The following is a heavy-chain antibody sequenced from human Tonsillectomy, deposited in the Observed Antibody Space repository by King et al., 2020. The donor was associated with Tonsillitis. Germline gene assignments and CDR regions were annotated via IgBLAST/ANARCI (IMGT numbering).Heavy chain of an antibody. Sequence: VPLQQSGPGLVKPSQTLSLTCAISGDSVSSNSAAWTWIRQSPSRGLEWLGRTYYRSKWYNDYAVSVKSRITINPDTSKNQFSLQLNSVTPEDTAVYYCSRELELYCSGGCCYYYYYYMDVWGKGTTVTVSS. CDR1: GDSVSSNSAA. CDR3: SRELELYCSGGCCYYYYYYMDV. V-gene: IGHV6-1*01. CDR2: TYYRSKWYN. J-gene: IGHJ6*03. D-gene: IGHD2-15*01.